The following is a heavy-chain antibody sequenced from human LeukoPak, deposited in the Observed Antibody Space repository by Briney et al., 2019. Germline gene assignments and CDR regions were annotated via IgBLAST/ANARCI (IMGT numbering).Heavy chain of an antibody. V-gene: IGHV3-48*03. CDR2: ISSSGSTM. Sequence: GGSLRLSCAASGFTFSSYEMNWVRQAPGKGLEWLSYISSSGSTMYYPDSVKGRFTISRDNAKNSLYLQMNSLRAEDTAVYYCARTSVGCPFDYWGRGTLVTVS. CDR1: GFTFSSYE. J-gene: IGHJ4*02. CDR3: ARTSVGCPFDY. D-gene: IGHD2-15*01.